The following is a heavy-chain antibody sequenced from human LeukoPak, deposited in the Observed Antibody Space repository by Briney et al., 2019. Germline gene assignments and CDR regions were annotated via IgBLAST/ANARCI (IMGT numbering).Heavy chain of an antibody. J-gene: IGHJ4*02. D-gene: IGHD3-10*01. CDR3: AKETKRITMVRGVRFDY. CDR2: ISGSGGST. Sequence: PGGSLRLSCAASGFTFSSYAMSWVRQAPGKGLEWVSAISGSGGSTYYADSVKGRFTISRDNSKNTLYLQMNSLRAEDTAVYYCAKETKRITMVRGVRFDYWGQGTLVTVSS. V-gene: IGHV3-23*01. CDR1: GFTFSSYA.